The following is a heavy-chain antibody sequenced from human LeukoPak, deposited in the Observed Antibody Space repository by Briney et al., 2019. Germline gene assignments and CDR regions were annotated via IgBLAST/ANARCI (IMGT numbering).Heavy chain of an antibody. J-gene: IGHJ4*02. V-gene: IGHV1-69*04. CDR3: ASPTPGIAAAGRWYYFDY. CDR2: IIPILGIA. CDR1: GGTFSSYA. D-gene: IGHD6-13*01. Sequence: SVKVSCKASGGTFSSYAISWVRQAPGQGLEWMGRIIPILGIANYAQKFQGRVTITADKSTSTAYMELSSLRSEDTAAYYCASPTPGIAAAGRWYYFDYWGQGTLVTVSS.